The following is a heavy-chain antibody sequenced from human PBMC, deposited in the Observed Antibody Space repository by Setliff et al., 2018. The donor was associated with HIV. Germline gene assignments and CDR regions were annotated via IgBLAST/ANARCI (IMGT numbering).Heavy chain of an antibody. J-gene: IGHJ4*02. CDR3: AMAVIFDY. V-gene: IGHV3-7*03. D-gene: IGHD6-19*01. CDR2: IKQDGSEE. Sequence: PGGSLRLSCAASGFTFSNYWMSWVRRVPGKGLEWVANIKQDGSEENYLSSVKGRFTISRDNAKNSLYLQMNSLRAEDTAVYYCAMAVIFDYWGQGTLVTVSS. CDR1: GFTFSNYW.